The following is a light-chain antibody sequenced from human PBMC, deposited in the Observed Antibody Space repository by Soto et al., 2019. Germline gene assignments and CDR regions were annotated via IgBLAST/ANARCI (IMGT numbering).Light chain of an antibody. J-gene: IGKJ4*01. CDR2: DGS. CDR1: QSVRSY. Sequence: EILLTQSPATLTLAPGERATLSCRASQSVRSYLAWYQQKPGQAPRLLIYDGSNRATGIPARLSGSGSGTDFTLTISSLEPEDFAVYCCQQRSNWPTFGGGTKVDIK. V-gene: IGKV3-11*01. CDR3: QQRSNWPT.